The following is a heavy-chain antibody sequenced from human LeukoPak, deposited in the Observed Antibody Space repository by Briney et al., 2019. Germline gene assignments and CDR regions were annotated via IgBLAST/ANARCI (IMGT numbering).Heavy chain of an antibody. CDR2: ITPIFGTA. J-gene: IGHJ4*02. Sequence: ASVKVSCKASGGTFSRFTIGWVRQAPGQGFEWMGGITPIFGTANFAQKFQGRVSITADESTSTAFMELSSLRSEDTAVYYCAREWGLESSGYYYAYWGQGTLVTVSS. V-gene: IGHV1-69*13. CDR3: AREWGLESSGYYYAY. CDR1: GGTFSRFT. D-gene: IGHD3-22*01.